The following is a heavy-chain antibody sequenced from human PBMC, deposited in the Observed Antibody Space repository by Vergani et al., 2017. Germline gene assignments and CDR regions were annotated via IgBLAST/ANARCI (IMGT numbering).Heavy chain of an antibody. CDR1: GFTFSSYA. CDR2: ISYDGSNK. Sequence: QVQLMESGGGVVQPGRSLRLSCAASGFTFSSYAMHWVRQAPGKGLEWVAVISYDGSNKYYADSVKGRFTISRDNSKNTLYLQMNSLRAEDTAVYYCARDPLGYCSGGSCYPDYWGQGTLVIVSS. CDR3: ARDPLGYCSGGSCYPDY. V-gene: IGHV3-30-3*01. D-gene: IGHD2-15*01. J-gene: IGHJ4*02.